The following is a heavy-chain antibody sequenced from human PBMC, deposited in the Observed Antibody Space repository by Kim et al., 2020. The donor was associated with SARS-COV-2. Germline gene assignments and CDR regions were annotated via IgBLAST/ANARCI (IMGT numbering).Heavy chain of an antibody. V-gene: IGHV3-53*01. J-gene: IGHJ6*02. CDR3: ARVHSSAYYYYGMEV. CDR2: IYSGGST. D-gene: IGHD6-19*01. Sequence: GGSLRLSCAASGFTVSSNYMSWVRQAPGKGLEWVSVIYSGGSTYYADSVKGRFTISRDNSKNTLYLQMNSLRAEDTAVYYCARVHSSAYYYYGMEVWGQGTTVTVSS. CDR1: GFTVSSNY.